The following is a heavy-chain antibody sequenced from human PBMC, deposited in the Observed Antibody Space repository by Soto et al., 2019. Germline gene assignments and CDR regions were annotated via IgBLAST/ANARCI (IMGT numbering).Heavy chain of an antibody. Sequence: GGSLRLSCAASGFTFSSYGMHWVRQTPGKGLEWVAVISYDGSNKYYADSVKGRFTISRDNTKNTLYLQMNSLRAEDTAVYYCAKDPGELLVVLSVGMDVWGQGTTITVSS. D-gene: IGHD1-26*01. CDR3: AKDPGELLVVLSVGMDV. V-gene: IGHV3-30*18. J-gene: IGHJ6*02. CDR1: GFTFSSYG. CDR2: ISYDGSNK.